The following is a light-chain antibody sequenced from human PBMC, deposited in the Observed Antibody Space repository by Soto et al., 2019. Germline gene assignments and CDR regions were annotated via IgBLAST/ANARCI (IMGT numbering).Light chain of an antibody. Sequence: EIVLTQSPATLSLSPGERATLSCRASQSISIYLAWYQLKPGQAPRLLIYDTSTRATGVPARFSGSRSGTEFTLTINSLQSEDFAVYYCQRYNNWPLTFGGGTKVDI. CDR1: QSISIY. CDR3: QRYNNWPLT. V-gene: IGKV3-15*01. J-gene: IGKJ4*01. CDR2: DTS.